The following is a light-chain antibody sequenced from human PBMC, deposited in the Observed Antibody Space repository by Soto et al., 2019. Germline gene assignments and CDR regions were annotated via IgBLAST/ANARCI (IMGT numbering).Light chain of an antibody. CDR3: QQYYSTLIT. CDR2: WAS. V-gene: IGKV4-1*01. Sequence: DIALTQSPDSLALSLGERATMNCKSSQSVLYSSYNKSYLAWYQVKPGRPPKLLFSWASTRESGVPDRFSGSGSGTEFTLTVSSLQAEDVAVYYCQQYYSTLITFCQGKRREIK. CDR1: QSVLYSSYNKSY. J-gene: IGKJ5*01.